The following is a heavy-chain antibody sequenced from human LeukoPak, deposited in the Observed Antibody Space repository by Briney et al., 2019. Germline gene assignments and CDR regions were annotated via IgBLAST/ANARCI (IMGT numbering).Heavy chain of an antibody. CDR1: GFTFSSYE. Sequence: GGSLRLSCAASGFTFSSYEMNWVRQAPGKGLEWVSYISSSGSYIYYADSVKGRFTISRDNAKKSLYLQMNSLRAEDTAVYYCARVGVFGGSWYFDYWGQGTLVTVSS. V-gene: IGHV3-48*03. J-gene: IGHJ4*02. CDR2: ISSSGSYI. CDR3: ARVGVFGGSWYFDY. D-gene: IGHD6-13*01.